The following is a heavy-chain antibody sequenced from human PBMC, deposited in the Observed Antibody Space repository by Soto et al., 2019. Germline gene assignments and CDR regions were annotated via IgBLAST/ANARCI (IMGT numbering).Heavy chain of an antibody. CDR2: IYYSGST. CDR1: GGSISSSSYY. D-gene: IGHD3-3*01. J-gene: IGHJ4*02. V-gene: IGHV4-39*01. Sequence: TSETLSLTCTVSGGSISSSSYYWGWIRQPPGKGLEWIGSIYYSGSTNYNPSLKSRVTISVDTSKNQFSLKLSSVTAADTAVYYCARHFGEYYFDYWGQGTLVTVSS. CDR3: ARHFGEYYFDY.